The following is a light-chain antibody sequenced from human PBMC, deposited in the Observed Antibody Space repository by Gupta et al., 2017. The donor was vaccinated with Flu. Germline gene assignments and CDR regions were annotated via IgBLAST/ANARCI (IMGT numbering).Light chain of an antibody. V-gene: IGLV1-47*01. CDR1: SANGGSKY. Sequence: VTIVFFGGSANGGSKYVYWYHQLPGKAPKLLIYRNDQRPSGVPDRFSGSKSGTSASLAISGLRSEDEADYYCAAWGDRLRGLLFGGGTKLTVL. CDR2: RND. CDR3: AAWGDRLRGLL. J-gene: IGLJ3*02.